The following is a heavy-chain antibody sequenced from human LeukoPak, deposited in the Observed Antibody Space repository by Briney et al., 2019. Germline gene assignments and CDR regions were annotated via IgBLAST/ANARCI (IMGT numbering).Heavy chain of an antibody. CDR3: ARRRFSGDTAMLDY. Sequence: GDSLKISCKGSGYNFASYWIGWVRQRSGKGLECMGRIDPSDSYTNYSPSFQGHVTISADTSINTAFLQWSSLKASDTAMYYCARRRFSGDTAMLDYWGQGTLVSVSS. V-gene: IGHV5-10-1*01. CDR1: GYNFASYW. D-gene: IGHD5-18*01. J-gene: IGHJ4*02. CDR2: IDPSDSYT.